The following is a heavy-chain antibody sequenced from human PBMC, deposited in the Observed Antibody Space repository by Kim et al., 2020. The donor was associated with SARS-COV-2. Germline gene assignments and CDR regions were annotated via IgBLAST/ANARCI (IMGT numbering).Heavy chain of an antibody. Sequence: ASVKVSCKASGYTFTSYAMNWVRQAPGQGLEWMGWINTNTGNPTYAQGFTGRFVFSLDTSVSTAYLQISSLKAEDTAVYYCARDLRGSSWYDDGTFDYWGQGTLVTVSS. V-gene: IGHV7-4-1*02. CDR2: INTNTGNP. J-gene: IGHJ4*02. D-gene: IGHD6-13*01. CDR3: ARDLRGSSWYDDGTFDY. CDR1: GYTFTSYA.